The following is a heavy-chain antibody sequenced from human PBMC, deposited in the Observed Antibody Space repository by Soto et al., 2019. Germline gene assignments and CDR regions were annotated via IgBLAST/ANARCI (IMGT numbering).Heavy chain of an antibody. J-gene: IGHJ5*02. Sequence: GSVNVSCKASGYTFTSYGISWVRQAPGQGLEWMGWISAYNGNTNYAQKLQGRVTMTTDTSTSTAYMELRSLRSDDTAVYYCARVHRGYCTNGVCGWFDPWGQGTLVTVSS. V-gene: IGHV1-18*01. CDR2: ISAYNGNT. CDR1: GYTFTSYG. CDR3: ARVHRGYCTNGVCGWFDP. D-gene: IGHD2-8*01.